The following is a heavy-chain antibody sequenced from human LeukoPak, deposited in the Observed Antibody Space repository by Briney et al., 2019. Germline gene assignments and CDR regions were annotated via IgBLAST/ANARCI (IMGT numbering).Heavy chain of an antibody. CDR2: ISAYNGNT. CDR1: GYTFTSYG. D-gene: IGHD2-15*01. Sequence: ASVKVSFKASGYTFTSYGISWVRQAPGQGLEWMGWISAYNGNTNYAQKLQGRVTMTTDTSTSTAYMELRSLRSDDTAVYYCARDSVCSGGSCYSHYFDYWGQGTLVTVSS. V-gene: IGHV1-18*04. CDR3: ARDSVCSGGSCYSHYFDY. J-gene: IGHJ4*02.